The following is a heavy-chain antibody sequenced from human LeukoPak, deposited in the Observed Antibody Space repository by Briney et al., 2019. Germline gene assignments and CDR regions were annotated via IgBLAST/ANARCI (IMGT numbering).Heavy chain of an antibody. D-gene: IGHD2-15*01. Sequence: SETLSLTCIVSGGSIISSSYYWGWIRQPPGKGLEWIGSIYYNGNTDYNPSLKSRVTISVEASKNQFSLKLSSVTAADTAVYYCARGIVVVVAATPEGWFDPWGQGTLVTVSS. CDR2: IYYNGNT. CDR3: ARGIVVVVAATPEGWFDP. J-gene: IGHJ5*02. V-gene: IGHV4-39*07. CDR1: GGSIISSSYY.